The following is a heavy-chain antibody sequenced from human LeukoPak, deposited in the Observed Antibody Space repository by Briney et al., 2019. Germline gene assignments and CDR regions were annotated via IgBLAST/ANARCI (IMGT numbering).Heavy chain of an antibody. Sequence: GGPLRLSCAASGFTFSSYAMSWVRQAPGKGLEGVSAISGSGGSTYYAASVKGRFTISRDNSKNTLYLQMNSLRAEDTAVYYCAKDRDSSSWLAFDIWGQGTMVTVSS. J-gene: IGHJ3*02. V-gene: IGHV3-23*01. CDR2: ISGSGGST. CDR3: AKDRDSSSWLAFDI. D-gene: IGHD6-13*01. CDR1: GFTFSSYA.